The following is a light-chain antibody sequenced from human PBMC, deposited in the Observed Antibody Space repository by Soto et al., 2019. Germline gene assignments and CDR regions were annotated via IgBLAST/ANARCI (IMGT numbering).Light chain of an antibody. J-gene: IGKJ4*01. Sequence: DIQLTQSRSFLSASVGDRVTITCRASQGIKSHLAWYQQKPGKAPKLLIYAASTLQSGVPSRFSGGGSGTEFTLTISSLHPEDFANYYCQRHDNYPLSFGGGTKVEIK. CDR3: QRHDNYPLS. CDR2: AAS. CDR1: QGIKSH. V-gene: IGKV1-9*01.